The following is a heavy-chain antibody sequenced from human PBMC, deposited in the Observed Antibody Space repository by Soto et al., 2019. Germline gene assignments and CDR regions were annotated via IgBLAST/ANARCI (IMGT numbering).Heavy chain of an antibody. Sequence: GGSLRLSCAASGFTFSSYSMNWVRQAPGKGLEWVSYISSSSSTIYYADSVKGRFTISRDNAKNSLYLQMNSLRDEDTAVYYYARVREYQLLKALIGYGMDVWGQGTTVTVSS. J-gene: IGHJ6*02. V-gene: IGHV3-48*02. CDR2: ISSSSSTI. D-gene: IGHD2-2*01. CDR1: GFTFSSYS. CDR3: ARVREYQLLKALIGYGMDV.